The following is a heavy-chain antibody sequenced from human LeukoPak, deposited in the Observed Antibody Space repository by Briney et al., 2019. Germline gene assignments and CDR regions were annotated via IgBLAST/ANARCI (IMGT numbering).Heavy chain of an antibody. V-gene: IGHV4-34*01. J-gene: IGHJ3*02. CDR3: ARVPDGGNDAFDI. CDR2: INHSGST. CDR1: GGSFSGYY. Sequence: KSSETLSLTCAVYGGSFSGYYWSWIRQPPGKGLEWIGEINHSGSTNYNPSLKSRVTISVDTSKNQFSLKLSSVIAADTAVYYCARVPDGGNDAFDIWGQGTMVTVSS. D-gene: IGHD2-8*02.